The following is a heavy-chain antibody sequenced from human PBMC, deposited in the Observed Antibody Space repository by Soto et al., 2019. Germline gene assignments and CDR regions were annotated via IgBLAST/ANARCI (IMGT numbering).Heavy chain of an antibody. J-gene: IGHJ4*02. D-gene: IGHD6-13*01. CDR3: ARARATIAAAAIFDC. Sequence: QVQLQESGPGLVKPSGTLSLTCAVSGGSISTSNWWSWVRQPPGKGLEWIGEVYRTGSTNYNPSLESRLTRSVDKSKNQCSLKLTSVTAADTAVYSCARARATIAAAAIFDCWGQGTLVTVSS. CDR1: GGSISTSNW. CDR2: VYRTGST. V-gene: IGHV4-4*02.